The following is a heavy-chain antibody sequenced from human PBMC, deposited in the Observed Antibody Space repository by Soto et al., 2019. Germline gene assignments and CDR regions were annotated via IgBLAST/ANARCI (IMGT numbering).Heavy chain of an antibody. CDR3: ALVVPAARAFDP. D-gene: IGHD2-2*01. V-gene: IGHV3-23*01. Sequence: GGSLRLSCAASGFAFISYAMSWVRQAPGKGLEWVSAISGSGGSTYYADSVRGRFTISRDNSKNTLYLQMNSLRAEDTAVYYCALVVPAARAFDPWGQGTLVTVSS. CDR2: ISGSGGST. CDR1: GFAFISYA. J-gene: IGHJ5*02.